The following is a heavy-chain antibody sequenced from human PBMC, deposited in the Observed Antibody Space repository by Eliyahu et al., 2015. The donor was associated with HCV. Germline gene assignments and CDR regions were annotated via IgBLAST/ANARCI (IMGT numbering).Heavy chain of an antibody. Sequence: QVQLVQSGGEVKKPGASVKVSCKASGYTFTSYGISWVRQAPGQGLEWMGWISVYNGNTNYAQKVQGRLTMTTDTSTSTAYMELRSLRSDDTALYYCARDPTDRGAFDIWGQGTMVTVSS. CDR3: ARDPTDRGAFDI. J-gene: IGHJ3*02. CDR1: GYTFTSYG. D-gene: IGHD4-11*01. V-gene: IGHV1-18*01. CDR2: ISVYNGNT.